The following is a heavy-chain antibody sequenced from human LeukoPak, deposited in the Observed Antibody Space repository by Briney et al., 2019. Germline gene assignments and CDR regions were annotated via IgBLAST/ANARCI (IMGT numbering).Heavy chain of an antibody. J-gene: IGHJ4*02. CDR1: GYTFTSYG. V-gene: IGHV1-18*01. CDR3: ARCRGRITLSADLCFDY. Sequence: GASVKVSCKASGYTFTSYGISWVRQAPGQGLEWMGWISAYNGNTNYAQKLQGRVTMTTDTSTSTAYMELRSLRSDDTAVYYCARCRGRITLSADLCFDYWGQGTLVTVSS. CDR2: ISAYNGNT. D-gene: IGHD3-10*01.